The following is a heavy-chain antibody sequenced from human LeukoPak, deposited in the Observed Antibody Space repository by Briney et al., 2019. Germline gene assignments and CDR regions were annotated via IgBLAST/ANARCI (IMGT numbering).Heavy chain of an antibody. V-gene: IGHV3-23*01. J-gene: IGHJ4*02. CDR1: GFTFSDYA. CDR2: ISGSGGST. CDR3: AKYDYYDSSGYYGSFSDY. D-gene: IGHD3-22*01. Sequence: GGSLGLYCEASGFTFSDYAMSWVRQAPGKGLEWVSAISGSGGSTYYADSVKGRFTISRDNSKNTLYLQMNSLRAEDTAVYDCAKYDYYDSSGYYGSFSDYWGQGTLVTVSS.